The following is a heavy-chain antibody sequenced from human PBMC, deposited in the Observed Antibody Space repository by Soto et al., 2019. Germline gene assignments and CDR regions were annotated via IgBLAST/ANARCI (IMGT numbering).Heavy chain of an antibody. CDR2: ISAYNGNT. CDR1: GYSFTTYA. J-gene: IGHJ5*02. D-gene: IGHD1-26*01. Sequence: GASVKVSCKASGYSFTTYAIHWVRQAPGQGLEWMGWISAYNGNTNYAQKLQGRVTMTTDTSTSTAYMELRSLRSDDTAVYYCARVEREPRRHNWFDPWGQGTLVTVSS. V-gene: IGHV1-18*01. CDR3: ARVEREPRRHNWFDP.